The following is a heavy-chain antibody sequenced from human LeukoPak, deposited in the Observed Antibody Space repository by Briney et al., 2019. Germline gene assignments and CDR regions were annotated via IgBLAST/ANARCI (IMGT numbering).Heavy chain of an antibody. CDR2: IYSGGST. V-gene: IGHV3-66*01. J-gene: IGHJ4*02. Sequence: HPGGSLRLSCAASGFTVSSNYMSWVRQAPGKGLEWVSVIYSGGSTYYADSVKGRFTISRDNSKNTLYLQMNSLRAEDTAVYYCASSVMVRGVIAGAQFDYWGQGTLVTVSS. CDR3: ASSVMVRGVIAGAQFDY. D-gene: IGHD3-10*01. CDR1: GFTVSSNY.